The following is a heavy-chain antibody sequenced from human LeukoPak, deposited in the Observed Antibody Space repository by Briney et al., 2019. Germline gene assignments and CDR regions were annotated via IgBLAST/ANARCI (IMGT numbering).Heavy chain of an antibody. J-gene: IGHJ3*02. CDR3: AITLHYYDSSGYHDDAFDI. CDR2: IYYSGST. Sequence: SETLSLTCTVSGGSISSSSYYWGWIRQPPGKGLEWIGSIYYSGSTYYNPSLKSRVTISVDTSKNQFSLKLSSVTAADTAVYYCAITLHYYDSSGYHDDAFDIWGQGTMVTVTS. V-gene: IGHV4-39*01. CDR1: GGSISSSSYY. D-gene: IGHD3-22*01.